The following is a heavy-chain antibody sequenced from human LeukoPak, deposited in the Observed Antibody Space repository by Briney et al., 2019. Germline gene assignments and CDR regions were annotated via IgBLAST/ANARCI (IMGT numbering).Heavy chain of an antibody. CDR3: ARETRDGYNSFDY. D-gene: IGHD5-12*01. J-gene: IGHJ4*02. V-gene: IGHV3-33*01. Sequence: PGGSLRLSCAASGFTFSSYGMHWVRQAPGKGLEWVAVIWYDGSNKYYADSVKGRFTISRDNSKNTLYLQMNSLRAEDTAVYYCARETRDGYNSFDYWGQGTLVTVSS. CDR2: IWYDGSNK. CDR1: GFTFSSYG.